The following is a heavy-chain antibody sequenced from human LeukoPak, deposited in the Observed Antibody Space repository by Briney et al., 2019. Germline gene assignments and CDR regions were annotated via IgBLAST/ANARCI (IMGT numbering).Heavy chain of an antibody. D-gene: IGHD1-1*01. Sequence: GGSLRLSCAASGFTFSSYWMNWVRQAPGKGLEWVANIKQDGSEKYYVDSVKGRFTISRDNAKNSLYLQMNSLRAADTAVYYCARVIGAQLAGIDYWGQGTLVTVSS. V-gene: IGHV3-7*01. J-gene: IGHJ4*02. CDR2: IKQDGSEK. CDR1: GFTFSSYW. CDR3: ARVIGAQLAGIDY.